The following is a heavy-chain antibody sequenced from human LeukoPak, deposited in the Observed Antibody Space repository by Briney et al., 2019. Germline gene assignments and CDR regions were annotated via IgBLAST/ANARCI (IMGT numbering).Heavy chain of an antibody. CDR2: IIPIFGTA. Sequence: SVKVSCKASGGTFSSYAISWVRQAPGQGLEWMGGIIPIFGTANYAQKFQGRVTITADESTSTAYMELSSLRSEDTAVYYCARVAASYPYYYYRDVWGKGTTVTVSS. V-gene: IGHV1-69*13. J-gene: IGHJ6*03. D-gene: IGHD6-25*01. CDR3: ARVAASYPYYYYRDV. CDR1: GGTFSSYA.